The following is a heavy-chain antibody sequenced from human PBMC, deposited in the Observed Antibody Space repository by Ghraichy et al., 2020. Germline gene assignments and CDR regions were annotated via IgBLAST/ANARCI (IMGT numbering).Heavy chain of an antibody. J-gene: IGHJ4*02. CDR1: GGSVSSGSYY. CDR3: ARARADYGDYDFDY. Sequence: SETLSLTCTVSGGSVSSGSYYWSWIRQPPGKGLEWIGYIYYSGSTNYNPSLKSRVTISVDTSKNQFSLKLSSVTAADTAVYYCARARADYGDYDFDYWGQGTLVTVSS. V-gene: IGHV4-61*01. D-gene: IGHD4-17*01. CDR2: IYYSGST.